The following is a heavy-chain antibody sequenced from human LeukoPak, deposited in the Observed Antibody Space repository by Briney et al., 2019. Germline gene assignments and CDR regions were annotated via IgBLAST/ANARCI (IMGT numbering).Heavy chain of an antibody. Sequence: SETLSLTCTVSGYSISSGYYWGWIRQPPGKGLEWIGSIYHSGSTYYDPSLKSRVTISVDTSKNQFSLKLSSVTAADTAVYYCARKDDYVWGSYRYTAWGYWGQGTLVTVSS. D-gene: IGHD3-16*02. V-gene: IGHV4-38-2*02. J-gene: IGHJ4*02. CDR1: GYSISSGYY. CDR2: IYHSGST. CDR3: ARKDDYVWGSYRYTAWGY.